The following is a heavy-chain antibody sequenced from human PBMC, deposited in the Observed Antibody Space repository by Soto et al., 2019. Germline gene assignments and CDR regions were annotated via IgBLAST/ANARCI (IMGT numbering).Heavy chain of an antibody. V-gene: IGHV4-34*01. Sequence: PSETLSLTCAVYGGSFSGYYWSWIRQPPGKGLEWIGGINHSGSTNYNPSLKSRVTISVDTSKNQFSLKLSSVTAADTAVYYCARGPPRMTFFIAAAGSSWFDPWGQGTLVTVSS. CDR1: GGSFSGYY. CDR2: INHSGST. CDR3: ARGPPRMTFFIAAAGSSWFDP. D-gene: IGHD6-13*01. J-gene: IGHJ5*02.